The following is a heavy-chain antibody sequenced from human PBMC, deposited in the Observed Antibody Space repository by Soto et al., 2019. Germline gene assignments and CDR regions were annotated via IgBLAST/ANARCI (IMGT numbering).Heavy chain of an antibody. CDR1: GGSISSYY. Sequence: SETLSLTCTVSGGSISSYYWSWIRQPPGKGLEWIGYIYYSGSTNYNPSLKSRVTISVDTSKNQFSLKLSSVTAADTAVYYCARSGREATIFGVVINDKRFDPWGQGTLVTVSS. V-gene: IGHV4-59*01. CDR2: IYYSGST. D-gene: IGHD3-3*01. CDR3: ARSGREATIFGVVINDKRFDP. J-gene: IGHJ5*02.